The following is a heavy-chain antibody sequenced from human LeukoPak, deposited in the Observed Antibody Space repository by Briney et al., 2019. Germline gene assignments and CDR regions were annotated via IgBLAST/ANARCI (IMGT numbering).Heavy chain of an antibody. V-gene: IGHV3-30*02. CDR1: GFTFSSYG. CDR2: IRYDGGNQ. D-gene: IGHD6-13*01. CDR3: AKDLRSRIAAAGAPDY. J-gene: IGHJ4*02. Sequence: GGSLRLSCAASGFTFSSYGMHWVRQTPGKGLECVAFIRYDGGNQYYTDSVKGRFTIFRDNSKNTIYLQMNSLRAEDTAVYYCAKDLRSRIAAAGAPDYWGQGTLVTVSS.